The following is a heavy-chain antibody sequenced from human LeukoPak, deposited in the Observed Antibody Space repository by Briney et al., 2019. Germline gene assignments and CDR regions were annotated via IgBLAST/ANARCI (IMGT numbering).Heavy chain of an antibody. CDR3: AKVFDYDYVWGSYRYGPFDY. V-gene: IGHV3-23*01. Sequence: GGSLRLSCAASGFTFSSYAMNWVRQAPGKGLEWVSGTGSTGVSTFYADSVKGRFTVSRDNSKNTLSLQMNSLRAEDTAVYYCAKVFDYDYVWGSYRYGPFDYWGQGTLVTVSS. J-gene: IGHJ4*02. D-gene: IGHD3-16*02. CDR1: GFTFSSYA. CDR2: TGSTGVST.